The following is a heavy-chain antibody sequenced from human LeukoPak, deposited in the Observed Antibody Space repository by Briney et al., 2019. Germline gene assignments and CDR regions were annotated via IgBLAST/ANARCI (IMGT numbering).Heavy chain of an antibody. V-gene: IGHV1-24*01. CDR3: ATILTGYLYYFDY. D-gene: IGHD3-9*01. Sequence: EASVKVSCKVSGYTLTELSMHWVRQAPGKGLEWMGGLDPEDGETIYAQKFQGRVTMTEDTSTDTAYMELSSLRSEDTAVYYCATILTGYLYYFDYWGQGTLVTVSS. CDR1: GYTLTELS. CDR2: LDPEDGET. J-gene: IGHJ4*02.